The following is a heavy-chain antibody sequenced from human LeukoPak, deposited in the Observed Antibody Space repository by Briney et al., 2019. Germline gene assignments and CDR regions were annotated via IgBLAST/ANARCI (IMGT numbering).Heavy chain of an antibody. J-gene: IGHJ4*02. V-gene: IGHV1-69*04. D-gene: IGHD3-22*01. Sequence: LVKVSCKASGGTFSSYAISWVRQAPGQGLEWMGRIIPILGIANYAQKFQGRVTITADKSTSTAYMELSSLRSEDTAVYYCARDGTYYYDSSGYSTNYWGQGTLVTVSS. CDR2: IIPILGIA. CDR1: GGTFSSYA. CDR3: ARDGTYYYDSSGYSTNY.